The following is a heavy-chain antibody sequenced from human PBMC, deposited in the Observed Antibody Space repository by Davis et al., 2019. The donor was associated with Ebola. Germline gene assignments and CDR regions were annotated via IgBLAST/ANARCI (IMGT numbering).Heavy chain of an antibody. CDR1: GASISSRSYY. J-gene: IGHJ4*02. CDR3: ARQHSTAWSH. V-gene: IGHV4-39*01. CDR2: FSYGDNT. D-gene: IGHD2-21*01. Sequence: GSLRLSCTVSGASISSRSYYWGWIRQPPGKGLEWVGSFSYGDNTHYYNPSLRSRVTISVDTSRNQFSLKLSSVTAADTAVYYCARQHSTAWSHWGQGILVVVSS.